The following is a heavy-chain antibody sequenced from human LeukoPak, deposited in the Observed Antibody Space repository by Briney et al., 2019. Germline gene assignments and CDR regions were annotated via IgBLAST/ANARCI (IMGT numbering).Heavy chain of an antibody. J-gene: IGHJ5*02. V-gene: IGHV1-18*04. D-gene: IGHD5-12*01. Sequence: ASVKVSWKASGYTFTSYGISWVRQAPGQGLEWMGWISAYNGNTNYAQKFQGRVTMTTDTSTITAYMELRSLRSDDTAVYYCARDIDSGYDSLWNWFDPWGQGTRVTVSS. CDR1: GYTFTSYG. CDR2: ISAYNGNT. CDR3: ARDIDSGYDSLWNWFDP.